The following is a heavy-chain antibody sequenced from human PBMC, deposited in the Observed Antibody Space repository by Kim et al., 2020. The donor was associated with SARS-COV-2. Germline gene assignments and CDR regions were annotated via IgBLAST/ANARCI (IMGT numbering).Heavy chain of an antibody. J-gene: IGHJ6*02. Sequence: ASVKVSCKASGYTFTSYGISWVRQAPGQGLEWMGWISAYNGNTNYAQKLQGRVTMTTDTSTSTAYMELRSLRSDDTAVYYCARDWLDTMVRGVITTKAGGMDVWGQGPTVTVSS. CDR3: ARDWLDTMVRGVITTKAGGMDV. CDR1: GYTFTSYG. D-gene: IGHD3-10*01. V-gene: IGHV1-18*01. CDR2: ISAYNGNT.